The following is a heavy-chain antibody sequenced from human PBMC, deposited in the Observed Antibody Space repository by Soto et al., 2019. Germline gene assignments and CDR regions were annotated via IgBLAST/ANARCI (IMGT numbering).Heavy chain of an antibody. CDR1: GYTFNSYA. Sequence: EASLKVSCKASGYTFNSYAMHWVRQAPGQRLEWMGWINAGNGNTKYSQKFQGRVTITSDRSVSTAYMELSSLRSEDMVVYSCVRDAGVVPAAMAYYYYMDVWGKGTTVTVSS. CDR3: VRDAGVVPAAMAYYYYMDV. D-gene: IGHD2-2*01. CDR2: INAGNGNT. V-gene: IGHV1-3*01. J-gene: IGHJ6*03.